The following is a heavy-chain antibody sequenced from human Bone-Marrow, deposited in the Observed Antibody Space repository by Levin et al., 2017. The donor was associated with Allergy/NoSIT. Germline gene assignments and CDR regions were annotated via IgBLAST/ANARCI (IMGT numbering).Heavy chain of an antibody. CDR3: ARMTHTYCSSTSCYGLEGFDP. D-gene: IGHD2-2*01. CDR1: GFSLSNARMG. Sequence: SGPTLVKPTETLTLTCTVSGFSLSNARMGVSWIRQPPGKALEWLAHIFSNDEKSYSTSLKSRLTISKDTSKSQVVLTMTNMDPVDTATYYCARMTHTYCSSTSCYGLEGFDPWGQGTLVTVSS. CDR2: IFSNDEK. J-gene: IGHJ5*02. V-gene: IGHV2-26*01.